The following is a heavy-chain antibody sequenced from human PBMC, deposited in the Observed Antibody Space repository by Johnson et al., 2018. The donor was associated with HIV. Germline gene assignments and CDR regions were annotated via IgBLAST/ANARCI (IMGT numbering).Heavy chain of an antibody. Sequence: VQLVESGGVVVKTGGSLRLSCAASGFTFDDDTIQWVRQVPGKGREWVSLISRDDDSTYYADSLRGRSTISRDNSKNTLYLQMNSLRVADTAMYYCARGPILEWLSGDGFDMWGQGTLVTVSS. J-gene: IGHJ3*02. CDR1: GFTFDDDT. D-gene: IGHD3-3*01. CDR3: ARGPILEWLSGDGFDM. V-gene: IGHV3-43*01. CDR2: ISRDDDST.